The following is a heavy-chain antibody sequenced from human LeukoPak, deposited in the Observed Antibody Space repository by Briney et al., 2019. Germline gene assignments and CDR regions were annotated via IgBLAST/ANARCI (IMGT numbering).Heavy chain of an antibody. CDR2: MWYDGSNK. CDR1: GFTFSSYG. J-gene: IGHJ6*02. V-gene: IGHV3-33*01. Sequence: PGGSLRLSCAASGFTFSSYGMHWVRQAPGKGLEWVAVMWYDGSNKYYADSVKGRFTISRDNSKSTLYLQMNSLRAEDTAMYYCARDFKVRYSYGKYGMDVWGQGTTVTVSS. CDR3: ARDFKVRYSYGKYGMDV. D-gene: IGHD5-18*01.